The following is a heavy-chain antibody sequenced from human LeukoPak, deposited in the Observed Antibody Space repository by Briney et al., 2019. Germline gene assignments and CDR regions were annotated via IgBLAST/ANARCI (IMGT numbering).Heavy chain of an antibody. CDR1: GFTFSSYA. V-gene: IGHV3-21*01. CDR2: ISTTSTYI. Sequence: PGGSLRLSCAASGFTFSSYAMNWVRQPPGKGLEWVSSISTTSTYIYYADSVKGRFTISRDNAKNSLYLQMNSLRAEDTAVYYCARDASPEGFDYWGQGTLVTVSS. CDR3: ARDASPEGFDY. D-gene: IGHD1-14*01. J-gene: IGHJ4*02.